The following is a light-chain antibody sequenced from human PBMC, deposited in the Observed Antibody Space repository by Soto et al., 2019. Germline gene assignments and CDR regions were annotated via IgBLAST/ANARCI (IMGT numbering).Light chain of an antibody. V-gene: IGLV1-40*01. CDR2: GNN. Sequence: QSVLTQPPSVSGAPGQTVTISCTRSSSNIGAAYDVHWYQHLPGTAPKLLIYGNNNRPSGVPDRFSGSKSGTSASLAITGVQDEDEADYYCQSYDSSLSGWVFGGGTKLTVL. J-gene: IGLJ3*02. CDR3: QSYDSSLSGWV. CDR1: SSNIGAAYD.